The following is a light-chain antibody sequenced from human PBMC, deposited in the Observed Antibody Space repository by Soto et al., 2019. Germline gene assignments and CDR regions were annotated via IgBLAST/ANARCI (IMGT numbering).Light chain of an antibody. Sequence: EIQMTQSPSTMSVSVGPRVTITCXASQTISSWLAWYQQKPGKAPKLLIYKASTLKSGVPSRFSGSGSGTEFTLTISSLQPDDFATYYCQHYNSYSEAFGQGTKVDI. CDR2: KAS. CDR1: QTISSW. CDR3: QHYNSYSEA. J-gene: IGKJ1*01. V-gene: IGKV1-5*03.